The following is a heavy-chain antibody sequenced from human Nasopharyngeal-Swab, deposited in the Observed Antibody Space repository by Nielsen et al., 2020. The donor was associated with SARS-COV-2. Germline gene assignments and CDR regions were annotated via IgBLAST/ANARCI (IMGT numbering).Heavy chain of an antibody. Sequence: ASVKVSCKASGYTFTSYYMRWVRQAPGQGLEWMGIINPSGGSTSYAQKFQGRVTMTRDTSTSTVYMELSSLRSEDTAVYYCARKSLGYSSGWLGAFDIWGQGTMVTVSS. CDR1: GYTFTSYY. CDR2: INPSGGST. V-gene: IGHV1-46*01. CDR3: ARKSLGYSSGWLGAFDI. D-gene: IGHD6-19*01. J-gene: IGHJ3*02.